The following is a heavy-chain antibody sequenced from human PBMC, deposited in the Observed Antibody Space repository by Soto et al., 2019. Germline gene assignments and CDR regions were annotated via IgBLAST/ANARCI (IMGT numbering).Heavy chain of an antibody. CDR1: GGSISSYY. V-gene: IGHV4-59*01. D-gene: IGHD6-13*01. Sequence: SETLSLTCTVSGGSISSYYWSWIRQPPGKGLEWIGNIYYSGSTNCNPSLKSRVTISVDTSKNQFSLRLSSVTAADTAVYYCARDLYSSSSDNWFDPWGQGTLVTVPQ. CDR2: IYYSGST. J-gene: IGHJ5*02. CDR3: ARDLYSSSSDNWFDP.